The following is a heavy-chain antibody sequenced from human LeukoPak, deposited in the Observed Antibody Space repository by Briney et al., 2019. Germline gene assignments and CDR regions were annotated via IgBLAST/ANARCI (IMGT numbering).Heavy chain of an antibody. J-gene: IGHJ6*03. Sequence: PGGSLRLSCNASGFTGFSFNAYTMNWVRQAPGKGLEWVSSVSSTRSYVHYGKSVRGRFTISRDNAKNSLYLEMNSLRAEDTAIYYCARGPGYMDVWGLGTAVTVSS. V-gene: IGHV3-21*01. CDR3: ARGPGYMDV. CDR2: VSSTRSYV. CDR1: GFTGFSFNAYT.